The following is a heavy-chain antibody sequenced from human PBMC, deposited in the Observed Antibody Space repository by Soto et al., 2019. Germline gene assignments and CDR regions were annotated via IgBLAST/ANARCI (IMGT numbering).Heavy chain of an antibody. V-gene: IGHV3-23*01. CDR1: GFTFSSYA. J-gene: IGHJ4*02. D-gene: IGHD3-16*02. CDR3: ANVPRDDYVWGSYHPFDY. CDR2: ISGSGGST. Sequence: EVQLLESGGGLVQPGGSLRLSCAASGFTFSSYAMSWVRQAPGKGLEWVSAISGSGGSTYYADSVKGRFTISRDNTKNALYLQMNSLRDEDTAVYYGANVPRDDYVWGSYHPFDYWGQGTLVTVSS.